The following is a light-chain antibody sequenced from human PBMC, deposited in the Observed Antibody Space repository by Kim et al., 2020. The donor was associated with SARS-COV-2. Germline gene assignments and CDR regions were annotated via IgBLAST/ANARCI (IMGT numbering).Light chain of an antibody. CDR1: QGISNY. V-gene: IGKV1-27*01. J-gene: IGKJ1*01. CDR2: AAS. Sequence: DIQMTQSPSSLSASVGDRVTITCRASQGISNYLAWYQQKPGKVPKLLIYAASTLQSGVPSRFSGSGSGTDFTLTISSLQPEDVATYCWQKYNSAPPFGQGTKVDIK. CDR3: QKYNSAPP.